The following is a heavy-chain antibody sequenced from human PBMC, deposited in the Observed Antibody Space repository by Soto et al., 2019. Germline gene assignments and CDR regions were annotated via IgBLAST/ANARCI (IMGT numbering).Heavy chain of an antibody. Sequence: SETLSLTCTVSGGSISSSSYYWGWIRQPPGKGLEWIGSIYYSGSTYYNPSLKSRITISVDTSKNQFSLKLSSVTAADTAVYYCARWGEPITMVHWFDPWGQGTLVTVSS. J-gene: IGHJ5*02. CDR3: ARWGEPITMVHWFDP. CDR1: GGSISSSSYY. CDR2: IYYSGST. D-gene: IGHD3-10*01. V-gene: IGHV4-39*01.